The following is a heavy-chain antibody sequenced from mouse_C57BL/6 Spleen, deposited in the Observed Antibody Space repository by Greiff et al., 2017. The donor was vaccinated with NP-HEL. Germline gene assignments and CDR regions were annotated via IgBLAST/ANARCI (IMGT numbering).Heavy chain of an antibody. CDR1: GYTFTDYE. CDR3: TRSRKGYARDY. V-gene: IGHV1-15*01. CDR2: IDPETGGT. Sequence: QVQLKESGAELVRPGASVTLSCKASGYTFTDYEMHWVKQTPVHGLEWIGAIDPETGGTAYNQKFKGKAILTADKSSSTAYMELRSLTSEDSAVYYCTRSRKGYARDYWGQGTSVTVSS. J-gene: IGHJ4*01.